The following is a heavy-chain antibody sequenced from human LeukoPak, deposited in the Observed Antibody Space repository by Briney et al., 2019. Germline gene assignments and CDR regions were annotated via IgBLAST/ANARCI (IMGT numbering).Heavy chain of an antibody. V-gene: IGHV3-48*03. D-gene: IGHD6-6*01. CDR2: ISSSGSTI. J-gene: IGHJ4*02. CDR3: ARLEGSSPFDY. CDR1: GFTFSSYE. Sequence: GGSLRLSCAASGFTFSSYEMNWVRQAPGKGLEWVSYISSSGSTIYYADSVKGRFTISRDNAKNSLYLQMNSLRVEDTAVYYCARLEGSSPFDYWGQGTPVTVSS.